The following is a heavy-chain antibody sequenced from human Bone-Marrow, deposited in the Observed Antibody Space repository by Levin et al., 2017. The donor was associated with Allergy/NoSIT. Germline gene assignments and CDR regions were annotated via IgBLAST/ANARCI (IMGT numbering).Heavy chain of an antibody. J-gene: IGHJ4*02. Sequence: GESLKISCAASGFTMNSYGMHWVRQAPGKGLEWVAVTWYDGTNKYYAESVKGRFTVSRDDSKNTLYMQMNSLRGEDTAMYYCARDQDGYNFADYWGQGTLVTVSS. CDR3: ARDQDGYNFADY. CDR1: GFTMNSYG. D-gene: IGHD5-24*01. CDR2: TWYDGTNK. V-gene: IGHV3-33*01.